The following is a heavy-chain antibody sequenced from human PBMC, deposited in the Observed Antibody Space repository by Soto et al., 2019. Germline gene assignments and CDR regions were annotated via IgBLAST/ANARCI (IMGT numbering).Heavy chain of an antibody. V-gene: IGHV4-59*01. D-gene: IGHD3-3*01. J-gene: IGHJ6*02. CDR3: ARTDFWSGYLAQDV. CDR2: IYYSGST. Sequence: LSLTCTASGGSISSYYWSWIRQPPGKGLEWIGYIYYSGSTNYNPSLKSRVTISVDTSKNQFSLKLSSVTAADTAVYYCARTDFWSGYLAQDVWGQGTTVTVSS. CDR1: GGSISSYY.